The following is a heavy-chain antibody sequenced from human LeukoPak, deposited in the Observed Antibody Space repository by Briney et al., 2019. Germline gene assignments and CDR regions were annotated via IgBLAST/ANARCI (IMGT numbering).Heavy chain of an antibody. J-gene: IGHJ6*02. CDR1: GFTVSSNY. CDR2: IYVDGST. Sequence: TGGSLRLSCAASGFTVSSNYMNWVRQAPGKGLEWVSGIYVDGSTYYADSVKGRFTISRDNSRNTLYLQMNSLRAEDTAVYYCARELGYFDWPPYGMDVWGQGTTVTVSS. V-gene: IGHV3-53*01. D-gene: IGHD3-9*01. CDR3: ARELGYFDWPPYGMDV.